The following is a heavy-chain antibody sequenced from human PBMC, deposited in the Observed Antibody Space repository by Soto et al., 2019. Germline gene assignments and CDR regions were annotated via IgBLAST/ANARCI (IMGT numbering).Heavy chain of an antibody. V-gene: IGHV3-9*01. CDR1: GFTFDDYA. CDR3: AKAGPGYSSGWFNWFDP. Sequence: PGGSLRLSCAASGFTFDDYAMHWVRQAPGKGLEWVSGISWNSGSIGYADSVKGRFTISRDNPNNSLYLQMNSLRAEDTALYYCAKAGPGYSSGWFNWFDPWGQGTLVTVSS. D-gene: IGHD6-19*01. J-gene: IGHJ5*02. CDR2: ISWNSGSI.